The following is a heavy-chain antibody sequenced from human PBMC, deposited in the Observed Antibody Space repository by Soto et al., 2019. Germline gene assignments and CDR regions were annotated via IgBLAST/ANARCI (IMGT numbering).Heavy chain of an antibody. V-gene: IGHV1-18*01. D-gene: IGHD2-15*01. Sequence: QVQLVQSGAEVKKPGASVKVSCKPSGYTFINYGITWVRQAPGQGLEWMGWISGYDGNTNYAPKLQGRVTMTRDTSTSTVYMELRSLRSDDTAVYYCARDRGRSCSGGTCPFDYWGRGTLVTVSS. CDR3: ARDRGRSCSGGTCPFDY. CDR2: ISGYDGNT. CDR1: GYTFINYG. J-gene: IGHJ4*02.